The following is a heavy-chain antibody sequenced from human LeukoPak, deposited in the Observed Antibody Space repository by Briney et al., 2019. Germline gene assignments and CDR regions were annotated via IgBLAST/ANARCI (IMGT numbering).Heavy chain of an antibody. V-gene: IGHV1-2*02. Sequence: ASVKVSCKASGYTFTGYYMHWVRQAPGQGLEWMGWINPNSGGTNYAQKFQGRVTTTRDTSISTAYMELSRLRSDDTAVYYCARVGDRGSSYDYWGQGTLVTVSS. CDR2: INPNSGGT. D-gene: IGHD6-13*01. CDR3: ARVGDRGSSYDY. CDR1: GYTFTGYY. J-gene: IGHJ4*02.